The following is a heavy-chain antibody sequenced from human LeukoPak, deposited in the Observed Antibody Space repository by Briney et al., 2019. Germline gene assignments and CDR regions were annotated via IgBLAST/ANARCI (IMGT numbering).Heavy chain of an antibody. CDR3: ARDRGDYGDLDAFDI. J-gene: IGHJ3*02. Sequence: PGGSLRLSCAASGFTFSSYGMHWVRQAPGKGLEWVAVIWYDGSNKYYADSVKGRFTISGDNSKNTLYLQMNSLRAEDTAVYYCARDRGDYGDLDAFDIWGQGTMATVSS. V-gene: IGHV3-33*01. D-gene: IGHD4-17*01. CDR1: GFTFSSYG. CDR2: IWYDGSNK.